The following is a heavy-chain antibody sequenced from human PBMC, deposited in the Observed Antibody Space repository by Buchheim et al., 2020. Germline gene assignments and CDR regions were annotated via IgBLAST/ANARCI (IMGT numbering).Heavy chain of an antibody. V-gene: IGHV4-59*01. J-gene: IGHJ6*02. CDR2: IYYSGST. CDR1: GGSISSYY. CDR3: ARDYYYYGMDV. Sequence: QVQLQESGPGLVKPSETLSLTCTVSGGSISSYYWSWIRQPPGKGLEWIGYIYYSGSTNYNPSLKSRVTISVDTSKNQFSMKLSSVTAADTAVYYCARDYYYYGMDVWGQGTT.